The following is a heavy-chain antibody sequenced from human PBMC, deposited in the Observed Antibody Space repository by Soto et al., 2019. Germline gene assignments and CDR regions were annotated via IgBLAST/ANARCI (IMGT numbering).Heavy chain of an antibody. V-gene: IGHV4-30-4*01. Sequence: SETLSLTCTVSGGSIKSSDYRWSWTRQSPAKGLEWIGYIHNSGTSFYNPSLRGRVTVTLETSRSQFSLTLASVTAADTAVYYCVREERIAAPQLDYWGQGIPVTVSS. CDR3: VREERIAAPQLDY. CDR2: IHNSGTS. CDR1: GGSIKSSDYR. J-gene: IGHJ4*02. D-gene: IGHD6-6*01.